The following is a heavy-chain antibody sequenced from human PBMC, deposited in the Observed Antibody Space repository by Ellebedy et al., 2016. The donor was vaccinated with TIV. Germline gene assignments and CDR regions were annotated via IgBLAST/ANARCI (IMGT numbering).Heavy chain of an antibody. CDR3: ARGHSLSSTWYFLFSRGHDRIDF. V-gene: IGHV1-8*01. CDR2: MNPNSGNT. Sequence: AASVKVSCKASGYTFTNYDIIWVRQATGQGLEWMGWMNPNSGNTAYAQKFQGRVAMTRNISTGIAYMELNILSSEDTAVYFCARGHSLSSTWYFLFSRGHDRIDFWGQGAPVTVTS. CDR1: GYTFTNYD. D-gene: IGHD6-13*01. J-gene: IGHJ4*02.